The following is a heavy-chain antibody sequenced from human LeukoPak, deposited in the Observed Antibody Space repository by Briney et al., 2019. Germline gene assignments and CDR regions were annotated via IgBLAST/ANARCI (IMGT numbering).Heavy chain of an antibody. CDR1: GGSISSYY. CDR3: GGGEAITSDY. CDR2: IYHSGST. J-gene: IGHJ4*02. D-gene: IGHD3-10*01. Sequence: SETLSLTCTFSGGSISSYYWSWVRQPPGKGLEWIGYIYHSGSTNYNPSLKSRVTISVDTSKNQFSLKLSSVTAADTAVYYCGGGEAITSDYWGQGTLVTVSS. V-gene: IGHV4-59*08.